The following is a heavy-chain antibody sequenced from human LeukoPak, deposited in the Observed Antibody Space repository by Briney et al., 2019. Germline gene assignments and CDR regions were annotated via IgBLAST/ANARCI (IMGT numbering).Heavy chain of an antibody. J-gene: IGHJ4*02. CDR3: ARDLDWGCFDY. D-gene: IGHD3/OR15-3a*01. CDR2: IKQDGSEK. CDR1: GFTFSSSW. Sequence: GGSLRLSCAASGFTFSSSWMIWVRQASGKGLEWVANIKQDGSEKYYVDSVKGRFTISRDNAKNSLYLQMNSLRAEDTAVYYCARDLDWGCFDYWGQGTLVTVSS. V-gene: IGHV3-7*04.